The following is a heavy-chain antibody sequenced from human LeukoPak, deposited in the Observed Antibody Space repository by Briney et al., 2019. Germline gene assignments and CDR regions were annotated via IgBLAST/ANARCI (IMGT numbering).Heavy chain of an antibody. V-gene: IGHV1-3*01. J-gene: IGHJ4*02. CDR3: ARAEAGADYDFWSGYTFDY. D-gene: IGHD3-3*01. Sequence: GASVKVSCKASGYTFTSYAMHWVRQAPGQRLEWMGWINAGNGNTKYSQKFQGRVTITRDTSASTAYMELSSLRSEDTAVYYCARAEAGADYDFWSGYTFDYWGQGTLVTVSS. CDR2: INAGNGNT. CDR1: GYTFTSYA.